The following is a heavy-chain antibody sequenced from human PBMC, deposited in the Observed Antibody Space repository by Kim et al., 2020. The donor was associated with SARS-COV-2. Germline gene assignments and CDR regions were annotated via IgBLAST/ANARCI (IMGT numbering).Heavy chain of an antibody. Sequence: GGSLRLSCAASGFAFTNADMNWVRQVPGKGLEWVSSISSDSLQFHYADSVRGRFTIARDNADNSVSLQMSSLRAEDTAVYYCARYYVGGGHPYRFNFD. V-gene: IGHV3-21*04. CDR2: ISSDSLQF. CDR1: GFAFTNAD. J-gene: IGHJ3*02. CDR3: ARYYVGGGHPYRFNFD. D-gene: IGHD2-15*01.